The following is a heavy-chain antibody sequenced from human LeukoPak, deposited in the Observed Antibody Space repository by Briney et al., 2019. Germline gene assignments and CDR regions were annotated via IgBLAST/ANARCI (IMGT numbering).Heavy chain of an antibody. CDR3: ARSGWYGSGSYYDRNFDY. CDR1: GGSISSSSYY. D-gene: IGHD3-10*01. Sequence: PSETLSLTCTVSGGSISSSSYYWGWIRQPPGKGLEGSGSIYYSGSTYYNPSLKSRVTISVDTSKNQFSLKLSSVTAADTAVYYCARSGWYGSGSYYDRNFDYWGQGTLVTVSS. J-gene: IGHJ4*02. CDR2: IYYSGST. V-gene: IGHV4-39*01.